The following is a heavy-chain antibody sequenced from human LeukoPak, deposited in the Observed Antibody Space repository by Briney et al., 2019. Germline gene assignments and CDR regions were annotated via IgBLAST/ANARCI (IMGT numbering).Heavy chain of an antibody. CDR1: GFTFSSYG. CDR2: IWYDGSNK. D-gene: IGHD5-18*01. J-gene: IGHJ4*02. V-gene: IGHV3-33*06. CDR3: AKQAYSYGLDY. Sequence: GGSLGLSCAASGFTFSSYGMHWVRQAPGKGLEWVAVIWYDGSNKYYADSVKGRFTISRDNSKNTLYLQMNSLRAEDTAVYYCAKQAYSYGLDYWGQGTLVTVSS.